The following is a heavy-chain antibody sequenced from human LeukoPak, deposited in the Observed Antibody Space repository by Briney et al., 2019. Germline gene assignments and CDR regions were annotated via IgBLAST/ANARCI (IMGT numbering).Heavy chain of an antibody. CDR3: ARKRADYDFWSGYFAY. Sequence: PSETLSLTCTVSGGSISSYYWSWIRQPPGKGLEWIGYIYYSGSTNYNPSLKSRVTISVDTSKNQFSLKLGSVTAADTAVYYCARKRADYDFWSGYFAYWGQGTLVTVSS. D-gene: IGHD3-3*01. CDR1: GGSISSYY. J-gene: IGHJ4*02. CDR2: IYYSGST. V-gene: IGHV4-59*01.